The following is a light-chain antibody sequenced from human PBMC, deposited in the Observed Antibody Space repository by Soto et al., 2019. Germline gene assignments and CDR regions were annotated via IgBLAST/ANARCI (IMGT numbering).Light chain of an antibody. CDR3: QQRSNWPPWT. CDR2: GAS. J-gene: IGKJ1*01. Sequence: EIVLTQSPGTLSLSPGERATLSCRASQSVSSSYLAWYQQKPGQAPRLLIYGASNRATGIPDRFSGSGSGTDFTLTISRLEPEDFAIYYCQQRSNWPPWTFGQGTKVDI. V-gene: IGKV3D-20*02. CDR1: QSVSSSY.